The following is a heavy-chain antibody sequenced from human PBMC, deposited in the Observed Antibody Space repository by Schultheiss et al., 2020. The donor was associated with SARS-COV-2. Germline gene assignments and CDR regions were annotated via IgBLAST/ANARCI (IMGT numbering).Heavy chain of an antibody. D-gene: IGHD4-17*01. V-gene: IGHV3-64*01. CDR3: ARDRTHGEWYYYGMDV. Sequence: GGSLRLSCAASGFTFSSYAMHWVRQAPGKGLEYVSAISSNGGSTYYANSVKVRFTISRDNAKNSLYLQMNSVRAEDTAVYYCARDRTHGEWYYYGMDVLGQGTTVTVSS. CDR2: ISSNGGST. J-gene: IGHJ6*01. CDR1: GFTFSSYA.